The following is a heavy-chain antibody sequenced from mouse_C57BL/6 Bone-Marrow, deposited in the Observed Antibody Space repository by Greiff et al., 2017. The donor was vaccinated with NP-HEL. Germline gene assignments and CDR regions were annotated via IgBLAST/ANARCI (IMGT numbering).Heavy chain of an antibody. J-gene: IGHJ2*01. Sequence: VQLQQSGPEPVKPGASVKISCKASGYTFTDYYMNWVKQSHGKSLEWIGDINPNNGGTSYNQKFKGKATLTVDKSSSTAYMELRSLTSEDSAVYYCARGGGYGKDYWGQGTTLTVSS. D-gene: IGHD1-1*01. V-gene: IGHV1-26*01. CDR3: ARGGGYGKDY. CDR2: INPNNGGT. CDR1: GYTFTDYY.